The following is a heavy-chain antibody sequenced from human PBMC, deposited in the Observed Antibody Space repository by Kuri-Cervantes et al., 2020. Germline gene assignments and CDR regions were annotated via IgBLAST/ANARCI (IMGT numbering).Heavy chain of an antibody. D-gene: IGHD2/OR15-2a*01. CDR2: ISVGSTTI. Sequence: GGSLRLSCAASGFTFSGYSMNWIRRAPGKGLEWLAYISVGSTTIYYADSVKGRFTISRDNAKNSLYLQMNSLRAEDTALYYCAKDGYYGTTKYYFDYWGQGTLVTVSS. CDR3: AKDGYYGTTKYYFDY. CDR1: GFTFSGYS. J-gene: IGHJ4*02. V-gene: IGHV3-48*04.